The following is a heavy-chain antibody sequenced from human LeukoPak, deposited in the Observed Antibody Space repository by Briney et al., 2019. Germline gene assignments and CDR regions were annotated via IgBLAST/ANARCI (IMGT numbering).Heavy chain of an antibody. Sequence: PGGSLRLSCAASGFTFSSYSMNWVRQAPGKGLEWVSSISSSSSYIYYADSVKGRFTISRDNAKNSLYLQMNSLRAEDTAVYYCARDMGNDLWAFDIWGQGTMVTVSS. V-gene: IGHV3-21*01. D-gene: IGHD1-1*01. CDR1: GFTFSSYS. CDR3: ARDMGNDLWAFDI. J-gene: IGHJ3*02. CDR2: ISSSSSYI.